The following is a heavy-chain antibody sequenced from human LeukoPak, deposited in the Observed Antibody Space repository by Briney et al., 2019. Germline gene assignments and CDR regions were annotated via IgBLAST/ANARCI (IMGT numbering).Heavy chain of an antibody. D-gene: IGHD3/OR15-3a*01. CDR2: IKQDGSEK. CDR3: ARATVGTGSHYYMDV. V-gene: IGHV3-7*01. Sequence: GGSLRLSCAASGFTLSSYEMNWVRQAPGKGLEWVANIKQDGSEKYYVDSVKGRFTISRDNAKNSLYLQMNSLRAEDTAVYYCARATVGTGSHYYMDVWGKGTTVTVSS. J-gene: IGHJ6*03. CDR1: GFTLSSYE.